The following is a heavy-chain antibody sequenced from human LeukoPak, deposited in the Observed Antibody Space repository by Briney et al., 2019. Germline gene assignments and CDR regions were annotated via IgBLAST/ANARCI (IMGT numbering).Heavy chain of an antibody. CDR2: IDATGAYT. J-gene: IGHJ4*02. CDR3: ARLQSAGGIDH. CDR1: KFPFSSYP. Sequence: PGGSLRLSCAASKFPFSSYPMIWVRQVPGKGLQWVSSIDATGAYTYYTDSVKGRFTISRDNFKSTLYLQMNSLRAEDTAIYYCARLQSAGGIDHWGQGTLVTVSS. V-gene: IGHV3-23*01.